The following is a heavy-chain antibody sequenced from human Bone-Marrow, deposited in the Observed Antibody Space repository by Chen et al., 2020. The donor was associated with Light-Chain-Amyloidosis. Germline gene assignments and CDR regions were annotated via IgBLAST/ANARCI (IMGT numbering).Heavy chain of an antibody. Sequence: EVQLVESGGGLLQRGGSLRLSCAASGFAFSSYAMRWVRQAPGKGLEWVSTMSGRGGSRYYGASVKGRLTISGDNSKSALFVQMNSLRAEDTAVYYCAKDISYDDILPGYPADAFDIWGQGTMVTVSS. CDR3: AKDISYDDILPGYPADAFDI. D-gene: IGHD3-9*01. V-gene: IGHV3-23*04. CDR2: MSGRGGSR. J-gene: IGHJ3*02. CDR1: GFAFSSYA.